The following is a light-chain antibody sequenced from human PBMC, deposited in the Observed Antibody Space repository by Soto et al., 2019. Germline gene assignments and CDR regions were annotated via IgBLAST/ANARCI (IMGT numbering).Light chain of an antibody. J-gene: IGKJ2*01. V-gene: IGKV3-15*01. CDR3: QQYNNWPPYT. CDR1: QSVSNN. CDR2: AAS. Sequence: EILMTQSPVTLSVSPGERVTVSCRASQSVSNNLAWYQQKPGQAPRLLIYAASTRPTGIPGRFSGSGSGTDFTFTISSLQSEDFAIYYCQQYNNWPPYTFGQGTKLEIK.